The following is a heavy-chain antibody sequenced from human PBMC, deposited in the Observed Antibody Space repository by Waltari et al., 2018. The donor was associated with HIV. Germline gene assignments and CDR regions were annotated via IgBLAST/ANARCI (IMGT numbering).Heavy chain of an antibody. J-gene: IGHJ6*02. D-gene: IGHD3-3*01. CDR1: GFTFSSFW. Sequence: GDSLRLSCATSGFTFSSFWMTWVRQAPGKGLEWVGNIKEDGSETYFVDSGKGRFSIFRDNAKKTMFLQMDSLRVEDTAVYYCARDASYFDFWSGGYYYYGLDVWGQGTTVVVSS. CDR3: ARDASYFDFWSGGYYYYGLDV. V-gene: IGHV3-7*01. CDR2: IKEDGSET.